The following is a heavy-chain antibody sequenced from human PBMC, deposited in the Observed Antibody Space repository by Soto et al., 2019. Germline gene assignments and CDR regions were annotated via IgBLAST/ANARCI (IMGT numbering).Heavy chain of an antibody. CDR3: TKMGTSILYMDYFDY. Sequence: DVQLLESGGGLVQPGGSLRFSCAAPGINFLTYAMAWVRQAPGKGLEWVSVISSSGITYYADSVKGRFTISRDISNSTLFLQLNSLRVEDTGVYYCTKMGTSILYMDYFDYWGRGSLVIVSS. CDR2: ISSSGIT. CDR1: GINFLTYA. J-gene: IGHJ4*02. V-gene: IGHV3-23*01. D-gene: IGHD3-3*02.